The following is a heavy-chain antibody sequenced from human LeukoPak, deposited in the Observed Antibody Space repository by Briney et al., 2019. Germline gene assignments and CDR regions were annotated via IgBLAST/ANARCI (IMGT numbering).Heavy chain of an antibody. CDR2: ISPNSGGT. CDR3: ARRYSSHHDAFDI. J-gene: IGHJ3*02. Sequence: ASVKVSCKASGYTFTGYYMHWVRQAPGQGLEWMGWISPNSGGTNYAQKFQGRVTMTRDTSISTAYMELSRLRSDDTAVYYCARRYSSHHDAFDIWGQGTMVTVSS. D-gene: IGHD3-9*01. V-gene: IGHV1-2*02. CDR1: GYTFTGYY.